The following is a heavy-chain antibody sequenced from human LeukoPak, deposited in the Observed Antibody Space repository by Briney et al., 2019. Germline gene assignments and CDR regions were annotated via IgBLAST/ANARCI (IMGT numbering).Heavy chain of an antibody. CDR3: ARENCNSTSCYTRYYYGIDV. V-gene: IGHV1-69*13. Sequence: SVKVSCKASGYTFTSYYMHWVRQAPGQGLEWMGGIIPIFGTAIYAQNFQDRVTITADESPSTAYMELSGLRSEDTAVYYCARENCNSTSCYTRYYYGIDVWGQGTTVTVSS. D-gene: IGHD2-2*02. CDR2: IIPIFGTA. J-gene: IGHJ6*02. CDR1: GYTFTSYY.